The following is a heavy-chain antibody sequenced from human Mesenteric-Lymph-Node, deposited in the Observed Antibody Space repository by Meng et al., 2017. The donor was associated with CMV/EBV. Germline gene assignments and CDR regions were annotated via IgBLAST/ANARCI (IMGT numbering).Heavy chain of an antibody. V-gene: IGHV3-72*01. J-gene: IGHJ4*02. Sequence: GGSLRLSCAASGFIFSDHHMDWFRQAPGKGLEWVGRIKYKANNYMTEYAASVRGRFTISRDDSENSLYLQMNSLKTEDTAVYYCASYLRGVVYWGQGTLVTVSS. CDR3: ASYLRGVVY. CDR2: IKYKANNYMT. D-gene: IGHD3-10*01. CDR1: GFIFSDHH.